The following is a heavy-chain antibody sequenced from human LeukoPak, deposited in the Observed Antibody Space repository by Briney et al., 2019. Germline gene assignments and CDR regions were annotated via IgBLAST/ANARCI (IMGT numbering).Heavy chain of an antibody. CDR3: ATSDYFGSGRGGVSPSDY. J-gene: IGHJ4*02. D-gene: IGHD3-10*01. V-gene: IGHV3-7*01. CDR1: GGSISSSSYY. Sequence: ETLSLTCTVSGGSISSSSYYWGWIRQPPGKGLEWVANIIQDGSAKQYVDSVKGRFTISRDNAKNSVYLQMNNLRAEDTALYYCATSDYFGSGRGGVSPSDYWGQGTLVTVSS. CDR2: IIQDGSAK.